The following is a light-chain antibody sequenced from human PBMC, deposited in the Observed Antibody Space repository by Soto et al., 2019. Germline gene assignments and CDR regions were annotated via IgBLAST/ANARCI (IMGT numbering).Light chain of an antibody. J-gene: IGKJ2*01. CDR3: MQATESPYT. CDR2: KIF. V-gene: IGKV2-24*01. CDR1: QTLVHSDGNTY. Sequence: DIVMTQTPLSSPVTLGQPASISCRSSQTLVHSDGNTYLSWLHQRPGQPPRLLIYKIFNRFSGVPERFSGSGAGTDFTLKISRVEAEDVGVYYCMQATESPYTLGQGTKLEIK.